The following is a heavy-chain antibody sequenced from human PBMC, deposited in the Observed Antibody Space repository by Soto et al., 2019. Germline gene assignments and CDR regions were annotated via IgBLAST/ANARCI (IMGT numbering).Heavy chain of an antibody. CDR3: AKAGLPCDYVWGSYRYLSRNDPAY. CDR1: GFTFSSYA. Sequence: GGSLRLSCAASGFTFSSYAMSWVRQAPGKGLEWVSAISGSGGSTYYADSVKGRFTISRDNSKNTLYLQMNSLRAEDTAVYYCAKAGLPCDYVWGSYRYLSRNDPAYWGQGTLVTVSS. J-gene: IGHJ4*02. CDR2: ISGSGGST. D-gene: IGHD3-16*02. V-gene: IGHV3-23*01.